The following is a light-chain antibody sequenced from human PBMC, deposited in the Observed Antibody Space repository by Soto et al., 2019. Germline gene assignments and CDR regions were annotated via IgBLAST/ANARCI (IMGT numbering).Light chain of an antibody. CDR3: AAWDDSLNGVV. Sequence: QSVLTQPPSASGTPGQRVTISCSGSTSNIGTDTVNWYQQLPGTAPKLLIYSNNQRPSGVPDRFSGSKSGTSASLAISGLXSEDEADFYCAAWDDSLNGVVFGGGTQLTLL. J-gene: IGLJ2*01. CDR1: TSNIGTDT. CDR2: SNN. V-gene: IGLV1-44*01.